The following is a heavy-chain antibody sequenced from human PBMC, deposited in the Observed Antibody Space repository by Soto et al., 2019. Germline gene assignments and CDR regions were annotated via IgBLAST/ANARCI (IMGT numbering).Heavy chain of an antibody. CDR2: ISYDGSNK. J-gene: IGHJ6*02. Sequence: GGSLRLSCAASGFTFSLYGMHWVRQAPGKGLEWVALISYDGSNKYYADSVKGRFTISRDNSKNTLYLQMNSLRAEDTAVYFCAKDESGSYYYGMGVWGQGTTVTVSS. V-gene: IGHV3-30*18. CDR1: GFTFSLYG. CDR3: AKDESGSYYYGMGV. D-gene: IGHD5-12*01.